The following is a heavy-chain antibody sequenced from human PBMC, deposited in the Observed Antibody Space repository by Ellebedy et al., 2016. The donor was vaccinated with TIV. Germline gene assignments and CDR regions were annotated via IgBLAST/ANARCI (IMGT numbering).Heavy chain of an antibody. V-gene: IGHV3-9*01. CDR3: TKDLTPGGADV. D-gene: IGHD2-2*01. J-gene: IGHJ3*01. Sequence: SLKISCAAPGCTFDGWAMHWVRQAPGKGLEWVSGIDWKSGRIDYADSVKGRFTISRDNAKNSLYLQMNSLRSEDTAFYYCTKDLTPGGADVWGQGTMVTVSS. CDR2: IDWKSGRI. CDR1: GCTFDGWA.